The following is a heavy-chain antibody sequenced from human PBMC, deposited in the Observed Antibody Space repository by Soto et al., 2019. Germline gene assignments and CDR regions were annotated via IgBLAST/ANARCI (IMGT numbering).Heavy chain of an antibody. Sequence: KLPETLSLTCTFSGGSISSSSYYWGWFRHPPGKGLEWIGSIYYGGSTYYNPSLKSRVTISVDTSKNQFSLKLSSVTAADTAVYYCARSNFPERTPFDYCGQGTLVPFCS. CDR1: GGSISSSSYY. V-gene: IGHV4-39*01. J-gene: IGHJ4*02. D-gene: IGHD1-1*01. CDR3: ARSNFPERTPFDY. CDR2: IYYGGST.